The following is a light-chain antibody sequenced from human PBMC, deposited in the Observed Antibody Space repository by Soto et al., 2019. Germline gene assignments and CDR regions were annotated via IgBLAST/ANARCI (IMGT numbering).Light chain of an antibody. CDR1: QSVSSSY. CDR2: GAS. V-gene: IGKV3-20*01. Sequence: EIVLTQSPGTLSLSPGERATLSCRASQSVSSSYLAWYQQKPGQAPRLLIYGASSRATGIPDRFSGSGSGTDFTLTISRLEPEDFAVYYCHHYNDWPPYTFGQGTKLEIK. J-gene: IGKJ2*01. CDR3: HHYNDWPPYT.